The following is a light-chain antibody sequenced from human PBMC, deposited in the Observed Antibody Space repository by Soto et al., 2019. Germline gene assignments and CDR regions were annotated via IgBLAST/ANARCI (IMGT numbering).Light chain of an antibody. CDR1: QSVSSY. CDR2: DAS. CDR3: QQRSNWPPT. V-gene: IGKV3-11*01. Sequence: EILLTQSQATLSLSPGERATLSCRASQSVSSYLAWYQQKPGQAPRLLIYDASNRATGIPARFSGSGSGTDFTLTISSLEPEDFAVYYCQQRSNWPPTFGQGTKLEIK. J-gene: IGKJ2*01.